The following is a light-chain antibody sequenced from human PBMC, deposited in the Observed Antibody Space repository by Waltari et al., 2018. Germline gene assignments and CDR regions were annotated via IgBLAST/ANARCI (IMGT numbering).Light chain of an antibody. CDR1: SSDVGRYDL. V-gene: IGLV2-23*02. CDR2: DVS. Sequence: QSALTQPAAVSGSPGPSVTISCTAASSDVGRYDLVSWYQQHPGNAPKLVISDVSQRPSGVSDRFSGSKSGDTASLTISGLQFEDEADYYCCSYAGNYVWVFGGGTRLTVL. CDR3: CSYAGNYVWV. J-gene: IGLJ3*02.